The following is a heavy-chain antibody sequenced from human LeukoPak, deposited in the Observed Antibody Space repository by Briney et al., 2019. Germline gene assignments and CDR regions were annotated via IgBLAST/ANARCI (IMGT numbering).Heavy chain of an antibody. J-gene: IGHJ4*02. Sequence: PGGSLRLSCAASEFTFSSYSMNWVRQAPGKGLEWVSSISSSSIYIYYADSVKGRFTISRDNAKNSLYLQMNSLRAEDTAVYYCARSSGFWSGYWYYFDHWGQGTLVSVSS. CDR1: EFTFSSYS. D-gene: IGHD3-3*01. V-gene: IGHV3-21*01. CDR2: ISSSSIYI. CDR3: ARSSGFWSGYWYYFDH.